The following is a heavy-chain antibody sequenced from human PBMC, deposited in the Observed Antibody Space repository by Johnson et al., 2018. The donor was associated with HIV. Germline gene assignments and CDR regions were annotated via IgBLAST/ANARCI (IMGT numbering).Heavy chain of an antibody. V-gene: IGHV3-30-3*01. J-gene: IGHJ3*02. CDR3: ARVAVATAAGGVALDI. CDR1: GFTFSSYW. D-gene: IGHD6-13*01. CDR2: MSFDETNS. Sequence: VQLVESGGGLVQPGGSLRLSCAASGFTFSSYWMHWVRQAPGKGLQWVAVMSFDETNSYDSDSVDVKGRFTISRDNSKNTLYLQMDSLRGEDTAVYYCARVAVATAAGGVALDIWGPGTMVTVSA.